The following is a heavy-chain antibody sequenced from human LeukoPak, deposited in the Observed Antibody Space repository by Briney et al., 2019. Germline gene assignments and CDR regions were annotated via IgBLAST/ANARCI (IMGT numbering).Heavy chain of an antibody. Sequence: SVKVSCKASGGTFSSYAISWVRQAPGQGLEWMGGIIPIFGTANYAQKFQGRVTITADESTSTAYMELSSLRSEDTAVYYCARDLGYCSSTSCYEGGYWGQGTLVSVSS. CDR3: ARDLGYCSSTSCYEGGY. CDR2: IIPIFGTA. CDR1: GGTFSSYA. V-gene: IGHV1-69*13. D-gene: IGHD2-2*01. J-gene: IGHJ4*02.